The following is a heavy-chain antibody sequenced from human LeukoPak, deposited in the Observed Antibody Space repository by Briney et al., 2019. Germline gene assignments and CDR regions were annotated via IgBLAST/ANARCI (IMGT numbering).Heavy chain of an antibody. D-gene: IGHD4-17*01. J-gene: IGHJ3*02. CDR2: ISYDGSNK. V-gene: IGHV3-30*19. Sequence: PGGSLRLSCAASGFTFSGYGMHWVRQAPGKGLEWVAVISYDGSNKYYADSVKGRFTISRDNSKNTLYLQMNSLRAEDTAVYYCARGGDGDAFDIWGQGTMVTVSS. CDR3: ARGGDGDAFDI. CDR1: GFTFSGYG.